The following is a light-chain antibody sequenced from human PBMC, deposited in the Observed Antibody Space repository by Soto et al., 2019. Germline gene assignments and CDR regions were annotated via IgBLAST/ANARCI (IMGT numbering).Light chain of an antibody. CDR2: GNS. V-gene: IGLV1-40*01. J-gene: IGLJ3*02. Sequence: QSVLTQPPSVSGAPGQRVTISCTGSSSNIGAGYDVHWYQQLPGTAPKLLIYGNSNRPSGVPDRFSGSKSGTSASLAITGRQGEAEADYYCQSYASSLSGSRVFGSGTKLTVL. CDR3: QSYASSLSGSRV. CDR1: SSNIGAGYD.